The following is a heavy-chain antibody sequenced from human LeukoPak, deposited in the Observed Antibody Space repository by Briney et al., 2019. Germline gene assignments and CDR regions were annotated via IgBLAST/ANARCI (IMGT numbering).Heavy chain of an antibody. J-gene: IGHJ4*02. CDR2: ITASGGST. V-gene: IGHV3-23*01. CDR1: GFTFNTYA. D-gene: IGHD1-1*01. CDR3: ARDYPTSGIVTIFDY. Sequence: ARSLRLSCASSGFTFNTYATTWVRQAPGKGREWVASITASGGSTYCADSVKGRFTISRDNSKNTLYLQMSSLRAEDTAVYYCARDYPTSGIVTIFDYWGQGTLVTVSS.